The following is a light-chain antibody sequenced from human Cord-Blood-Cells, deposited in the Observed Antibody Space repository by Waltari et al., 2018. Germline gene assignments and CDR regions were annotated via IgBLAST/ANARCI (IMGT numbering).Light chain of an antibody. CDR3: QQRSNWPPT. Sequence: EIVLTPSPATRSLSPGERATLSCRASQIVSSYLAWYQQKPGQAPRLLIYDASNRATGIPARFSGSGSGTDFTLTISSLEPEDFAVYYCQQRSNWPPTFGQGTKVEIK. V-gene: IGKV3-11*01. CDR1: QIVSSY. CDR2: DAS. J-gene: IGKJ1*01.